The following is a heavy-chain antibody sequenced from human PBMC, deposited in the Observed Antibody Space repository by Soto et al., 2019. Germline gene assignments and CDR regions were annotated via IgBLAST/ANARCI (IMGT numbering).Heavy chain of an antibody. CDR2: IWYDGSNK. CDR1: GFTFSSYG. Sequence: GGSLRLSCAASGFTFSSYGMHWVRQAPGKGLEWVAVIWYDGSNKYYADSVKGRFTISRDNSKNTLYLQMNSLRVEDTAVYYCAKKVPGSNPIDSWGQGALVTVYS. D-gene: IGHD1-1*01. CDR3: AKKVPGSNPIDS. J-gene: IGHJ4*02. V-gene: IGHV3-33*06.